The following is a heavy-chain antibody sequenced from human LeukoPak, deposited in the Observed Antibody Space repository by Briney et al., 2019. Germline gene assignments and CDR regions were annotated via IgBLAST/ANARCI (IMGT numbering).Heavy chain of an antibody. D-gene: IGHD3-16*01. CDR2: ISYDGSNK. CDR1: GFTFSSYA. Sequence: GGSLRLSCAASGFTFSSYAMHWVRQAPGKGLEWVAVISYDGSNKYYADSVKGRFTISRDNSKNTLYLQMNSLRAEDTAVYYCARDIRLYGEYYYGMDVWGQGTTVTVSS. J-gene: IGHJ6*02. V-gene: IGHV3-30-3*01. CDR3: ARDIRLYGEYYYGMDV.